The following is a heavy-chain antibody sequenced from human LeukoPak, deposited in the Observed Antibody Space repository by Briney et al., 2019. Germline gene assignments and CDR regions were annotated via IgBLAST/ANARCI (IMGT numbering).Heavy chain of an antibody. CDR2: INHSGST. J-gene: IGHJ4*02. D-gene: IGHD3-10*01. Sequence: PSETLSLTCAVYGGSFSGYYWSWIRRPPGKGLEWIGEINHSGSTNYNPSLKSRVTISVDTSKNQFSLKLSSVTAADTAVYYCARHMVRGVTDYWGQGTLVTVSS. CDR3: ARHMVRGVTDY. CDR1: GGSFSGYY. V-gene: IGHV4-34*01.